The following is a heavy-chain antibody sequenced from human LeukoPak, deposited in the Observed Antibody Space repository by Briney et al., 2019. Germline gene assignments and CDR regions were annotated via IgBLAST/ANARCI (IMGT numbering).Heavy chain of an antibody. D-gene: IGHD6-13*01. CDR3: ARVRIAAAYYYYYMDV. Sequence: SXXLSLTCTVSGGSISSYYWSWIRQPPGKGLEWLGYIYYSGSTNYNPSLKSRVTISVDTYKKEFSLKLSSVTAADTAVYYCARVRIAAAYYYYYMDVWGKGTTVTVSS. CDR2: IYYSGST. V-gene: IGHV4-59*01. CDR1: GGSISSYY. J-gene: IGHJ6*03.